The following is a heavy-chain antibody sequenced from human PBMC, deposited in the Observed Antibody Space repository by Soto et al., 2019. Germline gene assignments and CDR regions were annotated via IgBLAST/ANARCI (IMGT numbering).Heavy chain of an antibody. Sequence: VGSLRLSCPASGFTFSSYSMNWDLQAPGKGLEWVSDISSSSGTIYYADSVKGRFTISRDNSKNTLYLQMNSLRAEDTAVYYCAKLPSDYAPQDLFDYWGQGTLVTVSS. CDR2: ISSSSGTI. J-gene: IGHJ4*02. CDR1: GFTFSSYS. CDR3: AKLPSDYAPQDLFDY. D-gene: IGHD4-17*01. V-gene: IGHV3-48*01.